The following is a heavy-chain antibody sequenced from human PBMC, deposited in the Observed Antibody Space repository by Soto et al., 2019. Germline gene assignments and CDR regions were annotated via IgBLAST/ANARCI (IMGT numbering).Heavy chain of an antibody. CDR1: GGSFNANY. CDR3: ASARWDY. J-gene: IGHJ4*02. CDR2: IFHHGLT. V-gene: IGHV4-34*12. Sequence: QVHLQQWGAGLLKPSETLSLTCAVSGGSFNANYWSWIRQPPGKGLEWIGEIFHHGLTNYNPSLKSRVTISVDTSKNQFSLNLNSVTAADTAIYFCASARWDYWAQGTLVTVSS.